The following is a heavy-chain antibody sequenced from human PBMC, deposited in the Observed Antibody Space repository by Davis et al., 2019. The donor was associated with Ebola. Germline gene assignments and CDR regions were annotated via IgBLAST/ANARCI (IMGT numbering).Heavy chain of an antibody. Sequence: GESLKISCAASGFTFSSYAMHWVRQAPGKGLEWVSLVWYDGSNKYYADSVKGRFTISRDNSKNTLYLQMNSLRAEDTAVYYCARVSSGWYGDFDYWGQGTLVTVSS. J-gene: IGHJ4*02. CDR2: VWYDGSNK. CDR3: ARVSSGWYGDFDY. V-gene: IGHV3-30-3*01. CDR1: GFTFSSYA. D-gene: IGHD6-19*01.